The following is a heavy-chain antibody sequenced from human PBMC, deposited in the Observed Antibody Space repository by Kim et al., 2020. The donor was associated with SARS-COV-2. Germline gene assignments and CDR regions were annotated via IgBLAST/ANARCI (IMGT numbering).Heavy chain of an antibody. CDR3: ARSRGSYGAWDYYYYGMDV. CDR1: GYTFTSYG. V-gene: IGHV1-18*01. Sequence: ASVKVSCKASGYTFTSYGISWVRQAPGQGLEWMGWISAYNGNTNYAQKLQGRVTMTTDTSTSTAYMELRCLRSDDTAVYYCARSRGSYGAWDYYYYGMDVWGQGTTVTVSS. D-gene: IGHD5-18*01. CDR2: ISAYNGNT. J-gene: IGHJ6*02.